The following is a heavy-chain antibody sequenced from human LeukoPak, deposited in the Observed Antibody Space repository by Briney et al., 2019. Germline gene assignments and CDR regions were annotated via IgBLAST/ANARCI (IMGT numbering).Heavy chain of an antibody. Sequence: PAETLSLTCTVSGGSISSGSYYWSWIRQPAGTGLEWIGRIYTSGSTNYNPSLKSRVTISVDTSKNQFSLKLSSVTAADTAVYYCARGGSIVGATIDYWGQGTLVTVSS. V-gene: IGHV4-61*02. J-gene: IGHJ4*02. CDR1: GGSISSGSYY. CDR2: IYTSGST. CDR3: ARGGSIVGATIDY. D-gene: IGHD1-26*01.